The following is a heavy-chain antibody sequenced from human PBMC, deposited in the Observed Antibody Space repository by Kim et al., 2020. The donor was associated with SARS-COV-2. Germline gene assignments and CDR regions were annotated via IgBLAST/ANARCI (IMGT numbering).Heavy chain of an antibody. Sequence: ASVKVSCKASGYTFTSYGISWVRQAPGQGLEWMGWISAYNGNTNYAQKLQGRVTMTTDTSTSTAYMELRSLRSDDTAVYYCARGTDSSGYRAYYYYYGMDVWGQGTTVTVSS. D-gene: IGHD3-22*01. CDR2: ISAYNGNT. CDR1: GYTFTSYG. V-gene: IGHV1-18*04. J-gene: IGHJ6*02. CDR3: ARGTDSSGYRAYYYYYGMDV.